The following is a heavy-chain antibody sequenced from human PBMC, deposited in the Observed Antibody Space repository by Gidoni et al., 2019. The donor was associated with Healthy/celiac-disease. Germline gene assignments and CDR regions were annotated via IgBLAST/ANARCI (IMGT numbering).Heavy chain of an antibody. CDR1: GFTLSSYA. V-gene: IGHV3-23*01. J-gene: IGHJ6*02. Sequence: EVQLLESGGGLVLPGGSLRRSCAASGFTLSSYAMSWVRPAPGKGLEWVSALSGSGGSTYYADSVKGRFTISRDNSENKLYLQMNRLRAEDTAVYYCAKGGTIYYYYGMDVWGQGTTVTVSS. CDR2: LSGSGGST. D-gene: IGHD3-3*01. CDR3: AKGGTIYYYYGMDV.